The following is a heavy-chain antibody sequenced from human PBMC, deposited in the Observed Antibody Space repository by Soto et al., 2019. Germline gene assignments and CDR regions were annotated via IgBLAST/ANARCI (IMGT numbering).Heavy chain of an antibody. V-gene: IGHV1-3*01. CDR2: INAGNGNT. CDR3: ARVPRDTAMAQDYYFDY. J-gene: IGHJ4*02. Sequence: ASVTVSCTASGSTFTSYGISWVRQAPGQGLEWMGWINAGNGNTKYSQKFQGRVTITRDTSASTAYMELSSLRSEDTAVYYCARVPRDTAMAQDYYFDYWGQGTLVTVSS. CDR1: GSTFTSYG. D-gene: IGHD5-18*01.